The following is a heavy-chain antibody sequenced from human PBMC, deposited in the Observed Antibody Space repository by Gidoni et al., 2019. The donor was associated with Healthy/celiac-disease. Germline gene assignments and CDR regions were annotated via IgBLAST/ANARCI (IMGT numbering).Heavy chain of an antibody. CDR1: GGTFSSYA. CDR2: IIPIFGTA. J-gene: IGHJ6*02. V-gene: IGHV1-69*01. D-gene: IGHD6-13*01. Sequence: QVQLVQSGAEVKKPGSSVKVSCKDSGGTFSSYAISWVRQAPGQGLEWMGGIIPIFGTANYAQKFQGRVTITADESTSTAYMELSSLRSEDTAVYYCARDSSSWYGGNYYYGMDVWGQGTTVTVSS. CDR3: ARDSSSWYGGNYYYGMDV.